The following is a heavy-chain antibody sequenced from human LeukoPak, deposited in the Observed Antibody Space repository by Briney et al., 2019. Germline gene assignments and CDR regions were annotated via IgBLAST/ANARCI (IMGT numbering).Heavy chain of an antibody. D-gene: IGHD3-10*01. Sequence: SETLSLTCSVSGGSISSYYWNWIRQSPGKGLEWIGYIYYSGSTSYNPSLKSRVTISVDTPKKQFSLKLSSVPAADTAVYYCPSTYYGSGSNYDRDSYYFDSWGQGSLVTVSS. CDR1: GGSISSYY. J-gene: IGHJ4*02. CDR2: IYYSGST. V-gene: IGHV4-59*01. CDR3: PSTYYGSGSNYDRDSYYFDS.